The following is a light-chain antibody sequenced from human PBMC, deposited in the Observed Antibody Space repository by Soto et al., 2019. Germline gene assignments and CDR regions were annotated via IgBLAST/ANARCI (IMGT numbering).Light chain of an antibody. V-gene: IGKV3D-15*01. J-gene: IGKJ4*01. CDR2: DAS. CDR1: QSVSSN. CDR3: QPYNNWPLT. Sequence: EIVMTQSPATLSVSPGERATLSCRASQSVSSNLAWYQQKPGQAPRLLIYDASNRATGTPARFSGSGSGTEFTLTISSLQSEDFAVYYCQPYNNWPLTFGGGTKVDIK.